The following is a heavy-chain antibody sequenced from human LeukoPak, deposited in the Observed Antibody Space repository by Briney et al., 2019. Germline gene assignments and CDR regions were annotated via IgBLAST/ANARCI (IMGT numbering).Heavy chain of an antibody. CDR3: AKRGAYSSGWYSFDY. CDR2: LRGSGGST. J-gene: IGHJ4*02. CDR1: GFIYKIYS. V-gene: IGHV3-23*01. Sequence: PGGPLRLSCTAWGFIYKIYSMIWLPHAPGGTVECVSDLRGSGGSTYSAAAVKGRFTISSDNSKNTLYQKMNSLRTEDTAVYYCAKRGAYSSGWYSFDYWGGGKLVTVSS. D-gene: IGHD6-19*01.